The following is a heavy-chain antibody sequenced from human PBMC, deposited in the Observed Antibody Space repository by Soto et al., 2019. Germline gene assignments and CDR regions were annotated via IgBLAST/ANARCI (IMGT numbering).Heavy chain of an antibody. D-gene: IGHD6-13*01. Sequence: GASVKVSCKTSGYIFSTYPISWVRQAPGQGLEWVGWISTYNGKTNYGQKFQGRVTITTDTSASTAYMNLRNLRSDDTAVYYCARDRVEAALGTFDQWGQGTLVTVSS. J-gene: IGHJ4*02. V-gene: IGHV1-18*01. CDR2: ISTYNGKT. CDR3: ARDRVEAALGTFDQ. CDR1: GYIFSTYP.